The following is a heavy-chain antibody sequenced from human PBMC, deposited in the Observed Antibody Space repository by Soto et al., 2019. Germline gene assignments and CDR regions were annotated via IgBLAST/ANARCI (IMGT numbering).Heavy chain of an antibody. J-gene: IGHJ6*02. CDR3: ARAGQGEDRYCSGGSCYSAYYYGMDV. V-gene: IGHV3-30-3*01. CDR2: ISYDGSNK. D-gene: IGHD2-15*01. CDR1: GFTFSSYA. Sequence: QVQLVESGGGVVQPGRSLRLSCAASGFTFSSYAMHWVRQAPGKGLEWVAVISYDGSNKYYADSVKGRFTISRDNSKNTRYLQMNSLRAEDTAVYYCARAGQGEDRYCSGGSCYSAYYYGMDVWGQGTTVTVSS.